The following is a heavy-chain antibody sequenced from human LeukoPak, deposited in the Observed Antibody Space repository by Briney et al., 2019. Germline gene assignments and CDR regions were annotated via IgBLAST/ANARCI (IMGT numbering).Heavy chain of an antibody. CDR2: ISGSDYST. Sequence: SGRSLRLSCTTSGFTFRDYSMSWVRQAPGKGLEWVSGISGSDYSTYYADSVKGRFTISRDNSKNTLYLQMNSLRAEDTAVYNCAKQGCSGGSCYFDYWGQGTLVTVSS. CDR3: AKQGCSGGSCYFDY. CDR1: GFTFRDYS. J-gene: IGHJ4*02. V-gene: IGHV3-23*01. D-gene: IGHD2-15*01.